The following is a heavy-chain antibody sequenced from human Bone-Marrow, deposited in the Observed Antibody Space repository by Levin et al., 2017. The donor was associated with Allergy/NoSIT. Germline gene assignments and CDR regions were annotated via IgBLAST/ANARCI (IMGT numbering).Heavy chain of an antibody. Sequence: AASVKVSCKASGYTFTNYDVHWVRQAAGQGLEWMGSMNPNSGTTAYTQKFQGRVTMTRNTSIRTAYMELTSLTSDDSAIYFCARGTLRWFDPWGQGTLVTVSS. V-gene: IGHV1-8*01. CDR2: MNPNSGTT. J-gene: IGHJ5*02. CDR3: ARGTLRWFDP. D-gene: IGHD2-15*01. CDR1: GYTFTNYD.